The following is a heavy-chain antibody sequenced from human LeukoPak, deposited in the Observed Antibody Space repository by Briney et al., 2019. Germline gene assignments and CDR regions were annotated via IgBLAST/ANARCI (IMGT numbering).Heavy chain of an antibody. D-gene: IGHD2-2*01. Sequence: KPGGSLRLSCAVSGFTFSDYYMTWIRQAPGKGLEWISYISSSGRSIYYAESVKGRFTISRDNAKNSLYLQMDSLTAEDTALYYCARAPITSPFYFDHWGQGTLVTVSS. CDR3: ARAPITSPFYFDH. V-gene: IGHV3-11*01. CDR1: GFTFSDYY. J-gene: IGHJ4*02. CDR2: ISSSGRSI.